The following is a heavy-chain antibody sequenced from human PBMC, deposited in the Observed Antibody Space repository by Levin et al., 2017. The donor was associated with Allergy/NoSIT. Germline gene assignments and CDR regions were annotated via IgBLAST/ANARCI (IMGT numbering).Heavy chain of an antibody. V-gene: IGHV4-59*01. CDR2: IYYSGST. Sequence: GSLRLSCTVSGGSISSYYWSWIRQPPGKGLEWIGYIYYSGSTNHNPSLKSRVTISVDTSKNEFSLKLSSVTAADTAVYYCARGDYSNLYYYNYYMDVWGKGTTVTVSS. CDR1: GGSISSYY. J-gene: IGHJ6*03. CDR3: ARGDYSNLYYYNYYMDV. D-gene: IGHD4-11*01.